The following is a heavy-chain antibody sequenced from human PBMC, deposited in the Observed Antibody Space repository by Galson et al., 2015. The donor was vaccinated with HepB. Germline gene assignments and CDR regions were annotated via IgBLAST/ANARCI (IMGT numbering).Heavy chain of an antibody. J-gene: IGHJ4*02. D-gene: IGHD3-10*01. Sequence: QSGAEVKKPGESLRISCKGSGSSFTYYWIAWVRQMPGKGLEWMGIIYPSNSDTRYSPSFQGQVTISADKSISTAYLQWNSLKSSDTAMYYCARQDGSCLYYFDYWGQGALVTVAS. CDR2: IYPSNSDT. V-gene: IGHV5-51*01. CDR3: ARQDGSCLYYFDY. CDR1: GSSFTYYW.